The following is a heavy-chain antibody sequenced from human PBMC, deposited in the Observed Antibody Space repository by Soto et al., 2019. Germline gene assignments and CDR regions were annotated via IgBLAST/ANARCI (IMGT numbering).Heavy chain of an antibody. CDR3: ARASIVVVPAARYNWFDP. D-gene: IGHD2-2*01. CDR1: GGSFSGYY. CDR2: INHSGST. V-gene: IGHV4-34*01. Sequence: QVQLQQWGAGLLKPSETLSLTCAVYGGSFSGYYWSWIRQPPGKGLEWIGEINHSGSTNYNPSLQSRVTIAVDTSKNQFPLKLSSVTAADTAVYYCARASIVVVPAARYNWFDPWGQGTLVTVSS. J-gene: IGHJ5*02.